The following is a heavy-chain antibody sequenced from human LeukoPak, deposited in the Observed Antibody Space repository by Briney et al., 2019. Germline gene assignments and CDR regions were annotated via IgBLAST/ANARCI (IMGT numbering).Heavy chain of an antibody. J-gene: IGHJ4*02. CDR3: AKNIVLNVYAPGW. CDR1: GFTFSSYA. CDR2: ISGSGGST. V-gene: IGHV3-23*01. Sequence: PGGSLRLSCAASGFTFSSYAMSWVRQAPGKGLEWVSTISGSGGSTYYADSVKGRFTISRDNSKNTVYLQMNSLRAEDTAVYYCAKNIVLNVYAPGWWGQGTPVTVSS. D-gene: IGHD2-8*01.